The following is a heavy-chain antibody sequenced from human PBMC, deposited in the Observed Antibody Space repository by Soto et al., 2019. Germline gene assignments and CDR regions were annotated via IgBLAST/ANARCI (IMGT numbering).Heavy chain of an antibody. J-gene: IGHJ3*02. CDR1: GCSMSSYY. D-gene: IGHD3-22*01. CDR3: ARDLYYYDSSGYYDAFDI. V-gene: IGHV4-4*07. Sequence: PSETLSLTCTVSGCSMSSYYWSWIRQPAWKGLEWIGRIYTSGSTNYNPSLKSRVTMSVDTSKNQFSLKLSSVTAADTAVYYCARDLYYYDSSGYYDAFDIWGQGTMVTVSS. CDR2: IYTSGST.